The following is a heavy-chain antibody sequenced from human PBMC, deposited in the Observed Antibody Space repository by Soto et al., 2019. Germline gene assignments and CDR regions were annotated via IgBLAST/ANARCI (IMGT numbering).Heavy chain of an antibody. CDR1: GYSISSGHY. CDR2: IYHSGST. V-gene: IGHV4-38-2*01. Sequence: PSETLSLTCAVSGYSISSGHYWGWIRQPPGKGLEWIGSIYHSGSTYNNPSLKSRVTISVDTSKNQFSLKLSSVTAADTAVYYCARVGGYGMDVWGKGPTVTVSS. D-gene: IGHD3-10*01. J-gene: IGHJ6*04. CDR3: ARVGGYGMDV.